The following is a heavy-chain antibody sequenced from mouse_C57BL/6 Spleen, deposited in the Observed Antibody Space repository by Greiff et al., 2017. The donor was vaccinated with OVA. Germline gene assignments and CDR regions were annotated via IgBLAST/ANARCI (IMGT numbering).Heavy chain of an antibody. J-gene: IGHJ2*01. CDR2: INPKNGGT. CDR1: GYTFTDYN. D-gene: IGHD4-1*01. CDR3: ARERLGRGGFDY. Sequence: VQLQQSGPELVKPGASVKMSCKASGYTFTDYNMHWVQQSHGKSLEWIGYINPKNGGTSYNQKFKGKATLTVNKSSSTAYMVLRILTSEDSAVDYCARERLGRGGFDYWGKGTTLTVSS. V-gene: IGHV1-22*01.